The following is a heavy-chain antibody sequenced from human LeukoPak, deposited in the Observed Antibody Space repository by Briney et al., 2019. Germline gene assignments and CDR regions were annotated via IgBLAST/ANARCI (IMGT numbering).Heavy chain of an antibody. CDR3: ARAFGELLWEFDY. Sequence: ASVKVSCKASGYTFTGYYMHWVRQAPGQGLEWMGWINPNSGGTNYAQKFQGRVTMTRDTSISTAYMELSRLRSDDMAVYYCARAFGELLWEFDYWGQGTLVTVSS. D-gene: IGHD3-10*01. V-gene: IGHV1-2*02. J-gene: IGHJ4*02. CDR2: INPNSGGT. CDR1: GYTFTGYY.